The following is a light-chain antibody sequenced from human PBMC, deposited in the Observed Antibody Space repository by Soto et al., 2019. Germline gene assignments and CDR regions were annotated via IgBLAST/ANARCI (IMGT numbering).Light chain of an antibody. V-gene: IGLV2-14*01. CDR3: TSYSSSSPVL. CDR2: EVT. J-gene: IGLJ2*01. Sequence: QSALTQPASVSGSLGQSITISCTGTSSDVGAYNYVSWYQQHPDKAPKLLIFEVTNRPSGVSGRFSGSKSGITDSLSISGLQPEDEADYYCTSYSSSSPVLFGGGTKLTVL. CDR1: SSDVGAYNY.